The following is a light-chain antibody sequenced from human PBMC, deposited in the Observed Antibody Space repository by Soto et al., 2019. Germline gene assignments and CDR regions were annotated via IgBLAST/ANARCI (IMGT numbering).Light chain of an antibody. CDR3: HQRNWPPYA. CDR2: DAS. Sequence: EIVLTQSPATLSLSPGERATLSCRASQSVRTYLAWYQQQPGQAPRLLIYDASTRATGIPARFSGSGSGTDFTLTISSLEPEVSAVYYWHQRNWPPYAFGRGTKLEIK. J-gene: IGKJ2*01. V-gene: IGKV3-11*01. CDR1: QSVRTY.